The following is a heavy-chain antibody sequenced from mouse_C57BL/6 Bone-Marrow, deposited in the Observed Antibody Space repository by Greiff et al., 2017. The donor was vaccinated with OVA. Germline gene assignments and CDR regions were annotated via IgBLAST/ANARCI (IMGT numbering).Heavy chain of an antibody. CDR1: GYTFPSYW. J-gene: IGHJ3*01. Sequence: QVQLQQPGAELVQPGASVKLSCKASGYTFPSYWLQWVHQRPGPGLEWIGEIVPSDGYTNYNHKFKGKATLTVDTSTSTAYMQLSSLTSEDSAVYYCASAVFAYWGQGTLVTVSA. CDR3: ASAVFAY. V-gene: IGHV1-50*01. CDR2: IVPSDGYT.